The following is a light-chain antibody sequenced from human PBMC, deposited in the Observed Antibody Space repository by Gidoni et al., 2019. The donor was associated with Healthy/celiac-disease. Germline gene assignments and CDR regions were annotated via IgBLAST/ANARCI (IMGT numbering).Light chain of an antibody. Sequence: EIVMTQSPATLSVSPGERATLSCRASQSVSSNLAWYQQKPGQAPRLLIYGASTRATGIPARFSGSGSGTEFTHTISSLQSEDFAVYYCQQYNNWPLWTFGQXTKVEIK. CDR1: QSVSSN. V-gene: IGKV3-15*01. J-gene: IGKJ1*01. CDR3: QQYNNWPLWT. CDR2: GAS.